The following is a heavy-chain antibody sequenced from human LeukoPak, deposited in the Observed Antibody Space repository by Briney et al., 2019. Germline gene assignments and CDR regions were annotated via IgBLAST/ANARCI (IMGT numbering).Heavy chain of an antibody. CDR1: GGSFSGDF. CDR3: ARGPYYYGSGSYLPPPDY. Sequence: SETLSLTCAVYGGSFSGDFWSWIRQSPGKGLEWIGEINRGGSTTYNPSLQSRVTMSVDTSKNQFSLKLSSVTAADTAVYYCARGPYYYGSGSYLPPPDYWGQGTLVTVSS. J-gene: IGHJ4*02. CDR2: INRGGST. V-gene: IGHV4-34*01. D-gene: IGHD3-10*01.